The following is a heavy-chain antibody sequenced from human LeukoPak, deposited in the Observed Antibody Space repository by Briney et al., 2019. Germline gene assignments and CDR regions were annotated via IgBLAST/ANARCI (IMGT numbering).Heavy chain of an antibody. CDR2: INHRGST. D-gene: IGHD3-10*01. CDR1: GGSFSGDF. Sequence: SETLSLTCAVYGGSFSGDFWSWIRQSPGKGLEWIGEINHRGSTNYNPSLKRRVTISLDTSKNQFSLKLSSVTAADTAVYYCAKSLYGSGSYYNWFDPWGQGTLVTVSS. J-gene: IGHJ5*02. V-gene: IGHV4-34*01. CDR3: AKSLYGSGSYYNWFDP.